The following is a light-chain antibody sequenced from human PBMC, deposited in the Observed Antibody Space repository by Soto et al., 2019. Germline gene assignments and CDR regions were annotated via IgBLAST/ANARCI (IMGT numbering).Light chain of an antibody. CDR2: GAS. CDR1: QSVSSSY. J-gene: IGKJ4*01. CDR3: QQYGSSPLT. Sequence: EIVLTQSPGTLSLSPGERATLSCRASQSVSSSYLAWYQQKPGQAPRLLIYGASSRATGIPNRFSGSWSRTDFTLTISRLEPEDFAVYYCQQYGSSPLTFGGGTKVEIK. V-gene: IGKV3-20*01.